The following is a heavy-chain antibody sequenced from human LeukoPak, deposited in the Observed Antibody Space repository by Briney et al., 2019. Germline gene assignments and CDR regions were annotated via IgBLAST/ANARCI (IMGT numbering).Heavy chain of an antibody. D-gene: IGHD6-19*01. CDR2: INTDGAVI. CDR1: GFTFSKYW. J-gene: IGHJ4*02. Sequence: PGGSLRLSCAPSGFTFSKYWMLWVRQAPGKGLEGVSRINTDGAVITYADSVKGRFTVSRDNADNTVFLQMNSVRDEDTAVYYCATKQWLAPPPDSWGQGTPVTVSS. V-gene: IGHV3-74*03. CDR3: ATKQWLAPPPDS.